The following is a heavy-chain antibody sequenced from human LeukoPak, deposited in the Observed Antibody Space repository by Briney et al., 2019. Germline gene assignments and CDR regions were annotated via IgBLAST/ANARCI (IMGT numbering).Heavy chain of an antibody. CDR1: GGSFSGYY. CDR2: INHSGST. J-gene: IGHJ4*02. CDR3: ARLRADY. Sequence: SETLSLTCAVYGGSFSGYYCSWIRQPPGKGLEWIGEINHSGSTNYNPSLNSRVTISLDTSKNQFSLKLSSVTAADTAVYYCARLRADYWGQGTLVTVSS. V-gene: IGHV4-34*01.